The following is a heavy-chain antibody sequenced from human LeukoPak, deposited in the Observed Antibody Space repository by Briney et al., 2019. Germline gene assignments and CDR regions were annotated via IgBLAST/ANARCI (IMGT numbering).Heavy chain of an antibody. Sequence: ASVKVSCKASGYTFTSYDINWVRQATGQGLEWMGWMNPNSGNTGYAQKFRGRVTMTRNTSISTAYMELSSLRSEDTAVYYCARGESTGYCSSTSCYRGFDPWGQGTLVTVSS. J-gene: IGHJ5*02. CDR2: MNPNSGNT. CDR1: GYTFTSYD. V-gene: IGHV1-8*01. CDR3: ARGESTGYCSSTSCYRGFDP. D-gene: IGHD2-2*01.